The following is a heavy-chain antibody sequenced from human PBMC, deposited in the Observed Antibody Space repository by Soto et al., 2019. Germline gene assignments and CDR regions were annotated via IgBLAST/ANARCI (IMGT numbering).Heavy chain of an antibody. Sequence: EVQLVESGGGLVQPGGSLRLSCAVSGFTFTRYCMTWARQAPGKGLEWVANINQDGTTKYYVDSVKGRFTISRDNAKNSVYLQINSLRAEDTATYYCARIGYSSSSFDYWGQGTLVTVSS. CDR1: GFTFTRYC. CDR3: ARIGYSSSSFDY. V-gene: IGHV3-7*01. J-gene: IGHJ4*02. CDR2: INQDGTTK. D-gene: IGHD6-6*01.